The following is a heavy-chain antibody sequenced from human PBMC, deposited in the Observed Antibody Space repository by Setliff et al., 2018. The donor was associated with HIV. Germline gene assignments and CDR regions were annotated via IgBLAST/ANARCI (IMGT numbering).Heavy chain of an antibody. Sequence: PGGSLRLSCAASGFTFGSFAMSWVRQAPGKGLEWVSTLSGSGVSTYYADSVKGRFTISRDNSKNTLYLQMSSLRAEDTAVYYCAKARPGSSGLIDYWGQGTLVTVSS. J-gene: IGHJ4*02. D-gene: IGHD3-22*01. CDR1: GFTFGSFA. CDR2: LSGSGVST. V-gene: IGHV3-23*01. CDR3: AKARPGSSGLIDY.